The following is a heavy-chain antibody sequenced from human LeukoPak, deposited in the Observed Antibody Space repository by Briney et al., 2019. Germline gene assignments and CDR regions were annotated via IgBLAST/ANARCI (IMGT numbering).Heavy chain of an antibody. V-gene: IGHV1-2*02. D-gene: IGHD2-21*01. Sequence: ASVKVSCKTSGYTFTDYYMHWVRQAPGQGLEWMGWINPNSGVTSSAQKFQGRVTMTRDTSITTVYMEVRWLTSDDTAIYYCARADRLDGAPYLIGPWGQGTLVTVSP. CDR3: ARADRLDGAPYLIGP. CDR1: GYTFTDYY. J-gene: IGHJ5*02. CDR2: INPNSGVT.